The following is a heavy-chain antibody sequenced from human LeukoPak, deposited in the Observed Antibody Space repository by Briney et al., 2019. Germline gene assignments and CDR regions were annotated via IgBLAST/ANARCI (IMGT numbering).Heavy chain of an antibody. D-gene: IGHD6-6*01. CDR2: IYYSGST. V-gene: IGHV4-31*03. CDR1: GGSISSGGYY. Sequence: SQTLSLTCTVSGGSISSGGYYWSWTRQHPGKGLEWIGYIYYSGSTYYNPSLKSRVTISVDTSKNQFSLKLSSVTAADTAVYYCAREAGSSSSDWFDPWGQGTLVTVSS. CDR3: AREAGSSSSDWFDP. J-gene: IGHJ5*02.